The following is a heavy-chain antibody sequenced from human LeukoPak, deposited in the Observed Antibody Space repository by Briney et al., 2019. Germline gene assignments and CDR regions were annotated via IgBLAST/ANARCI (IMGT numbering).Heavy chain of an antibody. CDR3: ARGFHHYESSVGY. D-gene: IGHD3-22*01. CDR1: GCSISSYY. Sequence: SETLSLTCTVSGCSISSYYWSWIRQPPGKGLEWIGYIFYSGTTNYNPSLKSRVTISVDTSKNQFSLKLSSVTAADTAGYYCARGFHHYESSVGYWGQGTLVTVSS. CDR2: IFYSGTT. V-gene: IGHV4-59*01. J-gene: IGHJ4*02.